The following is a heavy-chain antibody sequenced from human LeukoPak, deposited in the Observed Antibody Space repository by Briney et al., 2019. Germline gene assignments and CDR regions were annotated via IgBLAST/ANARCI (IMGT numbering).Heavy chain of an antibody. Sequence: PGGSLRLSCAASGFTFSDYGMNWVRQAPGKGLEWVSGISWNSGSIGYADSVKGRFTISRDNSKNTLYLQMNSLRAEDTAVYYCARGRFLPPTFDYWGQGTLVTVSS. CDR2: ISWNSGSI. J-gene: IGHJ4*02. CDR3: ARGRFLPPTFDY. D-gene: IGHD3-3*01. V-gene: IGHV3-9*01. CDR1: GFTFSDYG.